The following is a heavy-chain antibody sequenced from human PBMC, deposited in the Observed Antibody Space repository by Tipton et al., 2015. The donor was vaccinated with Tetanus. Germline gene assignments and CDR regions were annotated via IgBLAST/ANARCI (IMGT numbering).Heavy chain of an antibody. Sequence: SLRLSCAASGFTVSSNYMSWVRQAPGKGLEWVSVIYSGGSTYYADSVKGRFTISRDNSKNTLYLQMNSLRAEDTAVYYCARDMGATTVAPGGYWGQGTLVTVSS. J-gene: IGHJ4*02. CDR3: ARDMGATTVAPGGY. CDR1: GFTVSSNY. CDR2: IYSGGST. V-gene: IGHV3-53*01. D-gene: IGHD4-23*01.